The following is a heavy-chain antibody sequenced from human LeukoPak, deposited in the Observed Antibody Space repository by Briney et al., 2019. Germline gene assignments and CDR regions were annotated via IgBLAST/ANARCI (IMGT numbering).Heavy chain of an antibody. V-gene: IGHV4-34*01. D-gene: IGHD2-2*01. J-gene: IGHJ4*02. CDR2: INHGGST. CDR3: ARSTSCYDY. Sequence: SETLSLTCAVYGGSFSGYYWSWIRQPPGKGLEWIGEINHGGSTNYNPSLKSRVTISVDTSKNQFSLKLSSVTAADTAVYYCARSTSCYDYWGQGTLVTVSS. CDR1: GGSFSGYY.